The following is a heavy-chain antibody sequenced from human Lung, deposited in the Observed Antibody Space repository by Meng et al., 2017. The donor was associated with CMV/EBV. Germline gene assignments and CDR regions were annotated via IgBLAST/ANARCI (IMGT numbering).Heavy chain of an antibody. CDR3: ARDLGYCSSTSCYYYYGMDV. CDR2: IYYSGST. Sequence: SLTCTVSGGSISSYYWSWIRQPPGKGLEWIGYIYYSGSTNYNPSLKSRVTISVDTSKNQFSLKLSSVTAADTAVYYCARDLGYCSSTSCYYYYGMDVWGQGXTVTVSS. D-gene: IGHD2-2*01. CDR1: GGSISSYY. J-gene: IGHJ6*02. V-gene: IGHV4-59*01.